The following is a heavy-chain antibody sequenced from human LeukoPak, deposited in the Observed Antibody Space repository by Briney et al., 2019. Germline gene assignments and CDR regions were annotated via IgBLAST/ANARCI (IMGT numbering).Heavy chain of an antibody. J-gene: IGHJ4*02. V-gene: IGHV3-33*01. D-gene: IGHD6-13*01. Sequence: PGGSLRLSCAASGFTFSSYGMHWVRQAPGKGLEWVAVIWYDGSNKYYADSVKGRFTISRDNSKNTLYLQMNSLRPEDTAVFYCARKGSSSWYGGGWAYWGQGILVTVSS. CDR2: IWYDGSNK. CDR3: ARKGSSSWYGGGWAY. CDR1: GFTFSSYG.